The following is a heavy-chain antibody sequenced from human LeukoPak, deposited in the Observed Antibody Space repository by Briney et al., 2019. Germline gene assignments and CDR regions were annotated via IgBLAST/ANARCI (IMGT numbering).Heavy chain of an antibody. CDR1: GYTFTSYD. V-gene: IGHV1-8*01. D-gene: IGHD4/OR15-4a*01. J-gene: IGHJ5*02. CDR3: ARLPGYFGAS. CDR2: MNVKSGTA. Sequence: GASVKVSCKASGYTFTSYDLNWVRQAPGQRLEWMGCMNVKSGTADYAPKFQGRVTMTRNTSISTAYMELSSLRPEDTAVYYCARLPGYFGASWGQGTLVTVSS.